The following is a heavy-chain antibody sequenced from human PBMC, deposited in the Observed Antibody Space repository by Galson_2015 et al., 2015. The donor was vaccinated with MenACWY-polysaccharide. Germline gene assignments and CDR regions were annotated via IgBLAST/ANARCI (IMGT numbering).Heavy chain of an antibody. CDR2: INADGSAT. Sequence: SLRLSCAASGFSFNTYWMHWVRHAPGKGLVWVSRINADGSATGYADSVRGRFTISRDNAKNTLYLEMNSLRAEETAVYYCTKAGAKYCSGSSCDLNWCDPWGQGTLGTGSS. D-gene: IGHD2-15*01. CDR3: TKAGAKYCSGSSCDLNWCDP. V-gene: IGHV3-74*01. CDR1: GFSFNTYW. J-gene: IGHJ5*02.